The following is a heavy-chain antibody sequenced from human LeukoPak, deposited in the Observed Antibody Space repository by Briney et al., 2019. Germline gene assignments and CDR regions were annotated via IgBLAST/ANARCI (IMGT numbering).Heavy chain of an antibody. CDR3: ARGPPRGKYYYMDV. Sequence: PGGSLRLSCAASGFTFSSFDMHWVRHPTGQGLEWVSTIGTASYTYYPGSVEGRFTLSRDNAKNSLYLQMNSLTAGDTAVYYCARGPPRGKYYYMDVWGKGTTVTVSS. J-gene: IGHJ6*03. V-gene: IGHV3-13*01. CDR1: GFTFSSFD. D-gene: IGHD1-1*01. CDR2: IGTASYT.